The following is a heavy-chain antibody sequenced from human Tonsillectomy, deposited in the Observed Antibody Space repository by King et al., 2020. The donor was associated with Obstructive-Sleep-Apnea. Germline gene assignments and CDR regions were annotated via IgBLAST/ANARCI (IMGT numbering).Heavy chain of an antibody. J-gene: IGHJ4*02. CDR3: AKYCGVGCTGCSCYGYFDD. CDR1: GFTFSTYG. D-gene: IGHD2-15*01. CDR2: ISYDGNNK. Sequence: VQLVESGGGVVQPGRSLRLSCTASGFTFSTYGMHWVRQAPGKGLEWVAVISYDGNNKYYADSVKGRFTISRDNSKNTLYLQMNSLRAEDTAEYYCAKYCGVGCTGCSCYGYFDDWGQGTLVTVSS. V-gene: IGHV3-30*18.